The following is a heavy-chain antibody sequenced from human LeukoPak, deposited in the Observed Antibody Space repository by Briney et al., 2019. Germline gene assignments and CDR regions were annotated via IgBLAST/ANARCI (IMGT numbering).Heavy chain of an antibody. V-gene: IGHV4-61*02. CDR1: GGSISSGSYY. J-gene: IGHJ4*02. Sequence: SETLSLTCTVSGGSISSGSYYWSWIRQPAGKGLEWIGRIYTSGSTTYNSSLKSRVTISLDTSKNQFSLKLSSVTAADTAVYYCARVAYYYDSSGPLDYWGQGTLVTVSS. D-gene: IGHD3-22*01. CDR3: ARVAYYYDSSGPLDY. CDR2: IYTSGST.